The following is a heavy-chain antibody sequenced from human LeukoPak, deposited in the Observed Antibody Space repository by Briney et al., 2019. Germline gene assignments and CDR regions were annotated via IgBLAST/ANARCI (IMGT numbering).Heavy chain of an antibody. D-gene: IGHD2-2*01. J-gene: IGHJ5*02. V-gene: IGHV3-23*01. CDR3: AKDSRSTSCCNWFDP. CDR1: GFTGSNNY. CDR2: ISGSGGST. Sequence: GGSLRLSCAASGFTGSNNYVSWVRQAPGMGLEWVSAISGSGGSTYYADSVRGRFTISRDNSKNTLYLQMNSLRDDDTAVYYCAKDSRSTSCCNWFDPWGQGTLVTVSS.